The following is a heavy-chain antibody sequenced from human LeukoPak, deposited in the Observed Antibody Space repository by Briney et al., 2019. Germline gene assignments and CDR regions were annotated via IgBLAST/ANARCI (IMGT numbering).Heavy chain of an antibody. CDR2: INSDGSST. D-gene: IGHD3-22*01. J-gene: IGHJ3*02. CDR1: GFTFSSYW. CDR3: PRYYDTSGYYYGDAFDI. Sequence: GGSLRLSCAASGFTFSSYWKHWVRQAPGKGLVWVSRINSDGSSTSYADSVKGRFTISRDNAKNTLYLQMNSLRAEDTAVYYCPRYYDTSGYYYGDAFDIWGQGTMVTVSS. V-gene: IGHV3-74*01.